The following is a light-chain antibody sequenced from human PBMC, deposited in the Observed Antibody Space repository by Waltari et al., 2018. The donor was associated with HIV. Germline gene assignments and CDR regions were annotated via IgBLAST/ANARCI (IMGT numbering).Light chain of an antibody. CDR3: SSLAGNDFFV. V-gene: IGLV2-8*01. Sequence: QSALTQPPSASGSPGETVTLACTGTSNDIGLYNYVSWFQQHPGKVPKLVMFEVSQRPSGIPAASSRSQSVYTASRAVSGLQPDDEADYFCSSLAGNDFFVFGGGTRLTVL. J-gene: IGLJ3*02. CDR1: SNDIGLYNY. CDR2: EVS.